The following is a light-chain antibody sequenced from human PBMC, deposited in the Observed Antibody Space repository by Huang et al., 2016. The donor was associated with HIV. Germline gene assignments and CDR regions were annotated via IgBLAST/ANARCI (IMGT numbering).Light chain of an antibody. J-gene: IGKJ4*01. CDR2: DTS. Sequence: EIKMTQSPATLSVSPGGRVTLSCRASQNVRNNVAGEQQKTGQAPRLLIYDTSTRASGIPARVRGRGSGTEFTLTISGLQSEDFAMYYWQQYDKWPPGLTFGGGTKVEI. CDR1: QNVRNN. V-gene: IGKV3D-15*01. CDR3: QQYDKWPPGLT.